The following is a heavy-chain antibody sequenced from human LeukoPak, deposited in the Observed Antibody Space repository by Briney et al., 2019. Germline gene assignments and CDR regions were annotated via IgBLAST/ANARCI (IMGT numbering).Heavy chain of an antibody. Sequence: PGRSLRLSCAASGFTFDDYAMHWVRQAPGKGLEWVSGISWNSGSIGYADSVKGRFTISRDNSKNTLYLQMNSLRAEDTAVYYCAKDQGGITMIPYYWGQGTLVTVSS. V-gene: IGHV3-9*01. CDR1: GFTFDDYA. CDR2: ISWNSGSI. D-gene: IGHD3-22*01. CDR3: AKDQGGITMIPYY. J-gene: IGHJ4*02.